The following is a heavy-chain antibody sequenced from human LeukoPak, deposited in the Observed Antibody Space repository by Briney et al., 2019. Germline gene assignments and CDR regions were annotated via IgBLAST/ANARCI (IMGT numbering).Heavy chain of an antibody. Sequence: SQTLSLTCTVSGGSINNGGYYWSWIRQPPGKGLEWIGCMSYSGSTRYNPSHKSRVTISVDTSTNQFSLKLSSVTAADTAVYYCARHDRSGSYYKELTYWGQGTLVTVSS. V-gene: IGHV4-61*02. CDR2: MSYSGST. CDR1: GGSINNGGYY. CDR3: ARHDRSGSYYKELTY. J-gene: IGHJ4*02. D-gene: IGHD3-10*01.